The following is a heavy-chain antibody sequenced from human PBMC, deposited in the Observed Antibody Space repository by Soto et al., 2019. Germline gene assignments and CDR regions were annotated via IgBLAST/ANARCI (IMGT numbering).Heavy chain of an antibody. CDR2: IYYSGST. D-gene: IGHD3-22*01. Sequence: SETLSLTCTVSGGSISSSSYYWGWIRQPPGKGLEWIGSIYYSGSTYYNPSLKSRVTISVDTSKNQFSLKLSSVTAADTAVYYCARPWGHYHDSSGYYLLGYWGQGTLVTVSS. J-gene: IGHJ4*02. CDR1: GGSISSSSYY. CDR3: ARPWGHYHDSSGYYLLGY. V-gene: IGHV4-39*01.